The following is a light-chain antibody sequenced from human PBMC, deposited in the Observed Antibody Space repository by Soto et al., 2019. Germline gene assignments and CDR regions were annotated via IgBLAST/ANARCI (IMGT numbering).Light chain of an antibody. CDR2: DVS. CDR3: SSYTSSRTYV. Sequence: QSVLTQPASVSGSPGQSITLSCTGTRRDVGGYNYVSWYQQHPGKAPQIMIYDVSNRPSGGSNRFSGSTSGNTASLTLSWLQAEDEGDYYCSSYTSSRTYVFGNGTKVXVL. J-gene: IGLJ1*01. CDR1: RRDVGGYNY. V-gene: IGLV2-14*01.